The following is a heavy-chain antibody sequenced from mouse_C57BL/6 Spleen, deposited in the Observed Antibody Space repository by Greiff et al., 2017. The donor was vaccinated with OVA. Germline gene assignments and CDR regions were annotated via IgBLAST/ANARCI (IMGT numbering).Heavy chain of an antibody. Sequence: QVQLQQPGAELVMPGASVKLSCKASGYTFTSYWMHWVKQRPGQGLEWIGEIDPSDSYTNYNQKFKGKATLTVDKSSSTAYMELRSLTSEDSAVYYCARNNYGFFDYWGQGTTLTVSS. V-gene: IGHV1-69*01. J-gene: IGHJ2*01. D-gene: IGHD2-2*01. CDR3: ARNNYGFFDY. CDR2: IDPSDSYT. CDR1: GYTFTSYW.